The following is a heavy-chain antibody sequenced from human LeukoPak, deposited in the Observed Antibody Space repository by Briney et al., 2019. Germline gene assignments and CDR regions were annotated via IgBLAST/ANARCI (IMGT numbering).Heavy chain of an antibody. D-gene: IGHD3-9*01. CDR3: AKVVYGVLTGFDY. V-gene: IGHV3-23*01. Sequence: GGSLRLSCAASGFTFSKYGMSWVRQAPGKGLEWVSLISGSGGSTYTANAVKGRFTISRDNSKNMLYLQMDCLRAEDTAVYYCAKVVYGVLTGFDYWGQGTLVTVSS. J-gene: IGHJ4*02. CDR1: GFTFSKYG. CDR2: ISGSGGST.